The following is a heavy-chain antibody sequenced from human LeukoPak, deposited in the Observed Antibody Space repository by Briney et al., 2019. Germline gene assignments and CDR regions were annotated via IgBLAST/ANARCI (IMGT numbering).Heavy chain of an antibody. D-gene: IGHD2-15*01. CDR3: ARRGSGLVVAATPWFDP. Sequence: SETLSLTCAVSGYSISSGHYWGWIRQPPGKGLEWIGSIYHSGSTYYNPSLKSRVTISVDTSKNQFSLKLSSVTAADTAVYYCARRGSGLVVAATPWFDPWGQGTLVTVSS. CDR2: IYHSGST. J-gene: IGHJ5*02. V-gene: IGHV4-38-2*01. CDR1: GYSISSGHY.